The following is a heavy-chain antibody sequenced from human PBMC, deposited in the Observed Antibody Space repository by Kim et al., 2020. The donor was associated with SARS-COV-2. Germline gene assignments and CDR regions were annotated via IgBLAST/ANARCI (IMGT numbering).Heavy chain of an antibody. CDR1: GYTFTSYA. D-gene: IGHD3-9*01. Sequence: ASVKVSCKASGYTFTSYAMNWVRQAPGQGLEWIGWINTNTGNPTYAQGFTGRFVFSLDTSVSTAYLQNSSLKAEDTAVYYCARDPAPYYDILTGYYGDFDYWGQGTLVTVSS. CDR2: INTNTGNP. V-gene: IGHV7-4-1*02. CDR3: ARDPAPYYDILTGYYGDFDY. J-gene: IGHJ4*02.